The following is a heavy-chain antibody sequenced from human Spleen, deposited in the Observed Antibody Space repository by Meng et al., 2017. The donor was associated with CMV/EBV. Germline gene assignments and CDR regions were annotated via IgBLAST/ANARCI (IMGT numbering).Heavy chain of an antibody. D-gene: IGHD3-3*01. CDR2: IYYSGST. CDR3: ARSGRFLEWSYLH. Sequence: VSGGSISSSSYYWGWIRQPPGKGLEWIGSIYYSGSTYYNPSLKSRVTISVDTSKNQFSLKLSSVTAADTAVYYCARSGRFLEWSYLHWGQGTLVTVSS. J-gene: IGHJ4*02. CDR1: GGSISSSSYY. V-gene: IGHV4-39*07.